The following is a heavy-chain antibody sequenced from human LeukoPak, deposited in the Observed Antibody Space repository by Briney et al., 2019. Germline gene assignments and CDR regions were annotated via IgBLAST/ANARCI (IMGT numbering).Heavy chain of an antibody. CDR3: ARNASDSGTSYFDY. Sequence: SETLSLTCTVSGGSISSSTYYWGWIRQPPGKGLDWIGSIYYSGSTSYNPSLKSRVTISVDTSKNQFSLKLDSVTAADTAVYYCARNASDSGTSYFDYWGQGTLVTVSS. CDR1: GGSISSSTYY. V-gene: IGHV4-39*01. D-gene: IGHD1-26*01. J-gene: IGHJ4*02. CDR2: IYYSGST.